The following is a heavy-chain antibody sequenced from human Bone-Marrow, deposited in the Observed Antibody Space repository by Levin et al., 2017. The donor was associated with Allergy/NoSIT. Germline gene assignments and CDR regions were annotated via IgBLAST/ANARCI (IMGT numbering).Heavy chain of an antibody. D-gene: IGHD3-22*01. CDR2: LSGSGEGVSGTRGGAAGT. V-gene: IGHV3-23*01. Sequence: GESLKISCAASGFSFGSYGMSWVRQAPGKGLEWVSGLSGSGEGVSGTRGGAAGTYYADAVKGRFTISRCSCNKVVYLQMNTLRVEDTAIYYCANSRSSGFSSSLLDAFDFWGQGTMVTVSA. CDR3: ANSRSSGFSSSLLDAFDF. CDR1: GFSFGSYG. J-gene: IGHJ3*01.